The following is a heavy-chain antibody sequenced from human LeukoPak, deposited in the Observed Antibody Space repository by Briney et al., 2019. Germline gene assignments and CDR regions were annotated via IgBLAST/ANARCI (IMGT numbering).Heavy chain of an antibody. V-gene: IGHV4-59*01. J-gene: IGHJ6*02. CDR3: ARDRFLSREDYYYGMDV. CDR2: IYYSGST. D-gene: IGHD3-3*01. Sequence: SETLSVTCTVSGGSISSYYWSWIRQPPGKGLEWIGYIYYSGSTNYNPSLKSRVTISVDTSKNQFSLKLSSVTAADTAVYYCARDRFLSREDYYYGMDVWGQGTTVTVSS. CDR1: GGSISSYY.